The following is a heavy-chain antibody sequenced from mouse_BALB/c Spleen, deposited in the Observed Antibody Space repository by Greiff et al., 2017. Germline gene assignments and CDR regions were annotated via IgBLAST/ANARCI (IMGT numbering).Heavy chain of an antibody. J-gene: IGHJ4*01. CDR2: IRNKANGYTT. CDR3: AREPYAMDY. CDR1: GFTFTDYY. V-gene: IGHV7-3*02. Sequence: EVQRVESGGGLVQPGGSLRLSCATSGFTFTDYYMSWVRQPPGKALEWLGFIRNKANGYTTEYSASVKGRFTISRDNSQSILYLQMNTLRAEDSATYYCAREPYAMDYWGQGTSVTVSS.